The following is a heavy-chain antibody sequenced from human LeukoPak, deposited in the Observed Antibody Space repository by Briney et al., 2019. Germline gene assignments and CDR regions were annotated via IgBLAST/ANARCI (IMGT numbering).Heavy chain of an antibody. Sequence: GSSVKVSCKASGGTFSSYAISWVRQAPGQGLEWMGGIIPIFGTANYAQKFQGRVTITADESTSTAYMELSSLRSEDTAVYYCARVRYQLLFHWFDPWGQGTLVTVSS. CDR2: IIPIFGTA. CDR1: GGTFSSYA. CDR3: ARVRYQLLFHWFDP. J-gene: IGHJ5*02. D-gene: IGHD2-2*01. V-gene: IGHV1-69*01.